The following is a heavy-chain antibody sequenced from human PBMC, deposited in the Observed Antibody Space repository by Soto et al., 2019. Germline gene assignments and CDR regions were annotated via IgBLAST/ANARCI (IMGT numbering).Heavy chain of an antibody. Sequence: SETLSLTCAVSVVSISSGGYSCSWIRQPPGKGLEWIGYIYHSGSTYYNPSLKSRVTISVDRSKNQFSLKLSSVTAADTAVYYCARRLRYCSSTSCPQNAHYHYYGMDVWGQATTVTVSS. J-gene: IGHJ6*02. CDR3: ARRLRYCSSTSCPQNAHYHYYGMDV. CDR1: VVSISSGGYS. CDR2: IYHSGST. V-gene: IGHV4-30-2*01. D-gene: IGHD2-2*01.